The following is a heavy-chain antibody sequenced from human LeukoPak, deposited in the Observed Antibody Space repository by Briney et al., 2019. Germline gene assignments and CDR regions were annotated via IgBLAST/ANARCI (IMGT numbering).Heavy chain of an antibody. J-gene: IGHJ4*02. D-gene: IGHD2-2*02. V-gene: IGHV3-30*03. CDR3: ASGRVVPAAIDY. CDR2: ISYDGSNK. Sequence: GGSLRLSCAASGFTFSSYGMRWVRQAPGKGLEWVAVISYDGSNKYYADSVKGRFTISRDNAKNTLYLQMNSLRAEDTAVYYCASGRVVPAAIDYWGQGTLVTVSS. CDR1: GFTFSSYG.